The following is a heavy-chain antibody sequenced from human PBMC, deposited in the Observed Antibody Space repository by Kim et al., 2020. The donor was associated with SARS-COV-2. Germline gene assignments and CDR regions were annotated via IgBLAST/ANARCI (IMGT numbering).Heavy chain of an antibody. J-gene: IGHJ3*02. CDR2: DA. Sequence: DARYSPSFQGQVTFSADKSISAAYRQWSSLQASDTAIYYCARRLIHAFDMWGQGTMVTVSS. CDR3: ARRLIHAFDM. D-gene: IGHD2-21*01. V-gene: IGHV5-51*01.